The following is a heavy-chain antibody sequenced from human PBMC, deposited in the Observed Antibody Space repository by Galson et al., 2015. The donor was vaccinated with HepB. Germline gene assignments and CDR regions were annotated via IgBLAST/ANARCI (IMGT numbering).Heavy chain of an antibody. V-gene: IGHV3-33*01. CDR1: GFTFSSYG. J-gene: IGHJ6*02. D-gene: IGHD1-26*01. CDR3: ARGLSIGVVGAPYYYGMDV. Sequence: LRLSCAASGFTFSSYGMPWVRQAPGKGLEWVAVIWYDGSNKYYADSVKGRFTISRDNSKNTLYLQMNSLRAEDTAVYYCARGLSIGVVGAPYYYGMDVWGQGTTVTVSS. CDR2: IWYDGSNK.